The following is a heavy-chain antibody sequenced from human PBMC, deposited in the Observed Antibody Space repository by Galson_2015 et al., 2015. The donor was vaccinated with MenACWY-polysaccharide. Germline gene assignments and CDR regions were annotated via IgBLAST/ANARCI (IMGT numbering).Heavy chain of an antibody. V-gene: IGHV4-38-2*01. Sequence: SETLSLTCAVSGYSISSGYYWGRIRQPPGKGLEWIGSIYHSGSTYYNPSLKSRVTTSVDTSKNQFSLKLSSVTAADTAVYYCARVEKYSGSYYILHWGQGTLVTVSS. J-gene: IGHJ4*02. CDR3: ARVEKYSGSYYILH. CDR1: GYSISSGYY. CDR2: IYHSGST. D-gene: IGHD1-26*01.